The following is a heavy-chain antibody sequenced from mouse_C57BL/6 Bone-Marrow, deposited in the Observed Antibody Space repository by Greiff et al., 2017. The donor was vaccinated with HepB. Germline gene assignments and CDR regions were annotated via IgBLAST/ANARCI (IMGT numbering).Heavy chain of an antibody. Sequence: QVQLQQSGAELARPGASVKLSCKASGYTFTSYGISWVKQRTGQGLEWIGEIYPRSGNTYYNEKFKGKAPLTADKSSSTAYMELRSLTSEDSAVYFCASGVTTVVARYDMDYWGQGTAVTVSS. CDR2: IYPRSGNT. CDR3: ASGVTTVVARYDMDY. J-gene: IGHJ4*01. V-gene: IGHV1-81*01. CDR1: GYTFTSYG. D-gene: IGHD1-1*01.